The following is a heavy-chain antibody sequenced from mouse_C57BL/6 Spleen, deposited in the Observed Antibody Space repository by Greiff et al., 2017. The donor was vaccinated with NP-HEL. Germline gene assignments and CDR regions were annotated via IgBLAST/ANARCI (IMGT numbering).Heavy chain of an antibody. CDR3: ARDYDGYSYYAMDY. J-gene: IGHJ4*01. V-gene: IGHV1-64*01. D-gene: IGHD2-3*01. Sequence: QVHVKQPGAELVKPGASVKLSCKASGYTFTSYWMHWVKQRPGQGLEWIGMIHPNSGSTNYNEKFKSKATLTVDKSSSTAYMQLSSLTSEDSAVYYCARDYDGYSYYAMDYWGQGTSVTVSS. CDR2: IHPNSGST. CDR1: GYTFTSYW.